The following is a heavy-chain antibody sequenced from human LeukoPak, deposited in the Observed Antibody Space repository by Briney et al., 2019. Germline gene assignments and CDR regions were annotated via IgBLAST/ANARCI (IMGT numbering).Heavy chain of an antibody. CDR2: INHSGST. CDR1: GGSFSGYY. CDR3: ARGEGYGSGSYQKYYFDY. Sequence: PSETLSLTGAVYGGSFSGYYWSWIRQPPGKGLEWIGEINHSGSTNYNPSLKSRVTISVDTSKNQFSLKLSSVTAADTAVYYCARGEGYGSGSYQKYYFDYWGQGTLVTVSS. V-gene: IGHV4-34*01. J-gene: IGHJ4*02. D-gene: IGHD3-10*01.